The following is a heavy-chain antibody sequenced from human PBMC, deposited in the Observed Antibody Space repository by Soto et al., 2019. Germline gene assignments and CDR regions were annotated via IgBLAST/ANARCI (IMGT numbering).Heavy chain of an antibody. J-gene: IGHJ4*02. D-gene: IGHD5-18*01. Sequence: SETLSLTCAVYGGSFSGYYWSWIRQPPGKGLEWIGEINHSGSTNYNPSLKSRVTVSVDTSKNQFSLKLSSVTAAETAVYYCARESLQQYDYWGQGTLVTVSS. CDR1: GGSFSGYY. CDR2: INHSGST. V-gene: IGHV4-34*01. CDR3: ARESLQQYDY.